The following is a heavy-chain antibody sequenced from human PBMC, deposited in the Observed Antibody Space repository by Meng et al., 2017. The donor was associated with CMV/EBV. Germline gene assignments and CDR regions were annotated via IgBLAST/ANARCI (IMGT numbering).Heavy chain of an antibody. V-gene: IGHV3-66*04. D-gene: IGHD3-10*01. J-gene: IGHJ4*02. CDR2: IYSGGST. CDR1: GFTVSSNY. Sequence: EVQVVEAGGGLAQPGGCLGRACAAYGFTVSSNYMSWVRQAPGKGLEWVSVIYSGGSTYYADSVKGRFTISRDNSKNTLYLQMNSLRAEDTAVYYCARRGGADYWGQGTLVTVSS. CDR3: ARRGGADY.